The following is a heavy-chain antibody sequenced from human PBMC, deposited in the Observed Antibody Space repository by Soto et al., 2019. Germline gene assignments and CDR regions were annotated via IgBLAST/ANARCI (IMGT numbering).Heavy chain of an antibody. D-gene: IGHD3-22*01. CDR1: GGSISSYY. J-gene: IGHJ4*02. CDR3: ARAESSGYYLPPYFEY. Sequence: SETLSLTCTVSGGSISSYYWIWIRQPPGKGLEWIGYIYYSGSTNYNPSLKSRVTISVDSSKNQFSLKLSSVTAADTAVYYCARAESSGYYLPPYFEYWGQGTLVTVSS. V-gene: IGHV4-59*01. CDR2: IYYSGST.